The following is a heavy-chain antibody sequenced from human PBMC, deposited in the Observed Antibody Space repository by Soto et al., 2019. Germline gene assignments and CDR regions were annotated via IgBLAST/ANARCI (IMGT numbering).Heavy chain of an antibody. J-gene: IGHJ6*03. CDR3: AADARTLRYDFWSGYHPGAYYYYYMDV. Sequence: ASVKVSCKASGFTFTSSAMQWVRQARGQRLEWIGWIVVGSGNTNYAQKFQERVTITRDMSTSTAYMELSSLRSEDTAVYYCAADARTLRYDFWSGYHPGAYYYYYMDVWGKGTTVTVSS. CDR1: GFTFTSSA. D-gene: IGHD3-3*01. CDR2: IVVGSGNT. V-gene: IGHV1-58*02.